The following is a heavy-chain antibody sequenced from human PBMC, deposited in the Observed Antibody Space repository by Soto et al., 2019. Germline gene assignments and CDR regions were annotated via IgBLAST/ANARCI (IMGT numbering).Heavy chain of an antibody. CDR3: ARGDTPMITGMDSFDI. D-gene: IGHD5-18*01. V-gene: IGHV3-7*01. CDR1: GFTFSRYW. CDR2: IKQDGTEK. J-gene: IGHJ3*02. Sequence: VGSLRLSCAASGFTFSRYWMNWVSQAPGKGLEWVANIKQDGTEKNYVDSVKGRFTISRDNARNSLYLQMDSLRAEDTAVYFCARGDTPMITGMDSFDIWGQGTMVTVSS.